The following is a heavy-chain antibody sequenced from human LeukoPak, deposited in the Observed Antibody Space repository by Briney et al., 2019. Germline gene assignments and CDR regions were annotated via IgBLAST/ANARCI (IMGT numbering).Heavy chain of an antibody. CDR3: ARVGRSSSFFDY. D-gene: IGHD6-13*01. J-gene: IGHJ4*02. CDR2: IIPIFGSA. Sequence: ASVTVSCTASGGTFSSYAISWVRQAPGQGLEWMGGIIPIFGSANYAQKFQGRVTITADESTSTAYMELSSLRSEDTAVYYCARVGRSSSFFDYWGQGTLVTVSS. CDR1: GGTFSSYA. V-gene: IGHV1-69*13.